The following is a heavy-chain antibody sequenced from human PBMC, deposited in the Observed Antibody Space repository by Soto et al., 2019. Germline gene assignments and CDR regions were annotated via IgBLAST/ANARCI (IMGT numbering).Heavy chain of an antibody. V-gene: IGHV4-38-2*01. Sequence: SETLSLTCAVSGYSISSGYYWGWLRQPPGKGLEWIGSIYHDGSTYYNPSLNSRVTLSIDMTNNHVSLILNSVTAADTAVYYCARVGPWVPYYYDSSPYTFENWFDPWGQGTLVTVSS. CDR3: ARVGPWVPYYYDSSPYTFENWFDP. D-gene: IGHD3-22*01. J-gene: IGHJ5*02. CDR2: IYHDGST. CDR1: GYSISSGYY.